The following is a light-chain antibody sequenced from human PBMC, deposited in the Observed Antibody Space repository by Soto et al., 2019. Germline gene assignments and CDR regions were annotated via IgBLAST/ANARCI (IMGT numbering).Light chain of an antibody. V-gene: IGLV1-40*01. CDR2: GNS. Sequence: QSVLTQPPSVSGAPGQRVTISCTGSSSNIGAGYDVHWYQQLPGTAPKLLIYGNSNRPSGVPDRFSGSKSGTSASLAITGLQAEDEADYYCQSYDSSLSRSVFGGGTTLPVL. CDR1: SSNIGAGYD. J-gene: IGLJ2*01. CDR3: QSYDSSLSRSV.